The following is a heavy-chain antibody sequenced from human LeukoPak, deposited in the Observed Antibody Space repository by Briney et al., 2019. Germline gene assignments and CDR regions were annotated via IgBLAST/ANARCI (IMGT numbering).Heavy chain of an antibody. V-gene: IGHV3-7*01. J-gene: IGHJ4*02. CDR3: ARDFSFMVYPDY. CDR1: GFTFSDFW. CDR2: IKEDGTEK. D-gene: IGHD2-8*01. Sequence: GGSLRLSCAGSGFTFSDFWMTWVRQTPGKGLEWVANIKEDGTEKNLVDSVKGRFTISRDNSKNTLYLQMNSLRAEDTAVYYCARDFSFMVYPDYWGQGTLVTVSS.